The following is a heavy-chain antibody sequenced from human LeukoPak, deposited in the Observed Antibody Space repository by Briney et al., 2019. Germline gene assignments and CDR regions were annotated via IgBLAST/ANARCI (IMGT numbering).Heavy chain of an antibody. CDR2: ISAYNGNT. D-gene: IGHD2-15*01. V-gene: IGHV1-18*01. CDR1: GYTFTSYG. CDR3: ARDSGYCSGGSCYSPNNWFDP. Sequence: ASVKVSCKASGYTFTSYGISWVRQAPGQGLEWMGWISAYNGNTKYSQKFQGRVTITRDTSASTAYMELSSLRSEDTAVYYCARDSGYCSGGSCYSPNNWFDPWGQGTLVTVSS. J-gene: IGHJ5*02.